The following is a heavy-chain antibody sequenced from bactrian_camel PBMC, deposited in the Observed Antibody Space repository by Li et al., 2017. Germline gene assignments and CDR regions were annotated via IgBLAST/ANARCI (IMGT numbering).Heavy chain of an antibody. CDR3: ATTRSYPSDNDYLRCGRFGF. CDR2: INVDGTT. D-gene: IGHD4*01. V-gene: IGHV3S53*01. J-gene: IGHJ6*01. Sequence: QLVESGGGTAQAGGSVRLSCVASGGTYLYNGVGWFRQAPGKECELVSAINVDGTTKYGDSVEGRFAISQDNIKNTVYLQMVHLKPEDTAIYYCATTRSYPSDNDYLRCGRFGFFGQGTQVTVS. CDR1: GGTYLYNG.